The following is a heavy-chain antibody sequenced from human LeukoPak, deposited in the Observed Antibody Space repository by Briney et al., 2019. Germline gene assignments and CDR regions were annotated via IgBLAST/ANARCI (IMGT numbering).Heavy chain of an antibody. V-gene: IGHV3-23*01. D-gene: IGHD6-19*01. CDR1: GFTFSSYA. Sequence: PGGSLRLSCAASGFTFSSYAMSWVRQAPGKELEWVSVINNSGGSTHCADSVKGRFTISRDNSKSTLYLQMNSLRAEDTAVYYCAKGVTSGWRTFDYWGQGTLVTVSS. CDR3: AKGVTSGWRTFDY. J-gene: IGHJ4*02. CDR2: INNSGGST.